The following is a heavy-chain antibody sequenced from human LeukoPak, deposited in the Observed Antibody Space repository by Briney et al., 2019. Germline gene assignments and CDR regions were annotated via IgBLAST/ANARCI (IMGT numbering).Heavy chain of an antibody. D-gene: IGHD3-22*01. CDR1: GFTFSSYW. CDR2: IKQDGSEE. Sequence: PGGSLRLSCAASGFTFSSYWMSWVRQAPGKGLEWVANIKQDGSEEYYVDSVKGRFTISRDNAKNSLYLQMNSLRAEDTAVYYCARGLHFRVYDSSDYYPYWGQGTLVTVSS. V-gene: IGHV3-7*01. CDR3: ARGLHFRVYDSSDYYPY. J-gene: IGHJ4*02.